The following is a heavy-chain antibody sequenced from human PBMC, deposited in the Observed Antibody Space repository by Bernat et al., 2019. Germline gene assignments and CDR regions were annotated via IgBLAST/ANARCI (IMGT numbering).Heavy chain of an antibody. CDR2: ISGSGGSA. CDR1: GFTFSNYD. D-gene: IGHD4-17*01. Sequence: EVQLLESGGGLVQPGGSLRLSCAASGFTFSNYDMRWVRQAPGKGLEWVSAISGSGGSAYYADSVKGRFSISRDNSKNTLYLQMNSLRAEDTAVYFCARVTSVIYLDYWGQGTLVTVSS. CDR3: ARVTSVIYLDY. J-gene: IGHJ4*02. V-gene: IGHV3-23*01.